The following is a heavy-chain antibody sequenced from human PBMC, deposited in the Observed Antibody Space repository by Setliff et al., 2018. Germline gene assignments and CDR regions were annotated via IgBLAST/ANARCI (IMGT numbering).Heavy chain of an antibody. Sequence: SETLSLTCTVSGASISSYYWSWIRQPPGKGLEWIGYIYYGGTTNYNPSLKSRVSISLDTSKSQFSLRLSSLTAAGTAVYYCARHRRDSSGNYFVGLYYFDYWGQGTPVTVSS. CDR3: ARHRRDSSGNYFVGLYYFDY. V-gene: IGHV4-59*08. CDR1: GASISSYY. J-gene: IGHJ4*02. CDR2: IYYGGTT. D-gene: IGHD3-22*01.